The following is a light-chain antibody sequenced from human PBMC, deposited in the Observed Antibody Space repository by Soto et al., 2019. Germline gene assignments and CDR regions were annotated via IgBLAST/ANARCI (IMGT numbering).Light chain of an antibody. J-gene: IGLJ3*02. CDR1: SSDVGSYNL. Sequence: QSALTQPASVSGSPGQSITISCTGTSSDVGSYNLVSWYQQCPGKAPKLVIYEVSKRPSGVSNRFSGSKSGNTASLTISGPQGGDGGDFSRPPFAGRKTFWLFGGGTK. CDR3: PPFAGRKTFWL. V-gene: IGLV2-23*02. CDR2: EVS.